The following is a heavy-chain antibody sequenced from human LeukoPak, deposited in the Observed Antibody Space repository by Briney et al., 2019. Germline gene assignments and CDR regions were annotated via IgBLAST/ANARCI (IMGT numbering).Heavy chain of an antibody. CDR1: GCTFTGYH. CDR2: INPNSGDT. Sequence: GASVKVSCKASGCTFTGYHMHWVRQAPGQGLEWMGRINPNSGDTNNAQKFQGRVTMTRDTSISTAYMDLSRLTSDDTAVYYCARDYCSSTSCLFDYWGQGTLVTVSS. CDR3: ARDYCSSTSCLFDY. J-gene: IGHJ4*02. D-gene: IGHD2-2*01. V-gene: IGHV1-2*06.